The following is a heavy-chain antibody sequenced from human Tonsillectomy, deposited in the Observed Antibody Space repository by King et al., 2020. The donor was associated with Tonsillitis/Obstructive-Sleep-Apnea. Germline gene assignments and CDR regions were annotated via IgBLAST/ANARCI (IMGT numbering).Heavy chain of an antibody. D-gene: IGHD3-10*01. CDR3: ARWYRMVRGVIPNGYYMDV. Sequence: VQLKQWGAGLLKPSETLSLPCAVYGGSFSGYYWSWIRQPPGKGLEWIGEINHSGSTNYNPSLKSRVTISVDTSKNQFSLKLSSVTAADTAVYYCARWYRMVRGVIPNGYYMDVWGKGTTVTVSS. CDR2: INHSGST. CDR1: GGSFSGYY. V-gene: IGHV4-34*01. J-gene: IGHJ6*03.